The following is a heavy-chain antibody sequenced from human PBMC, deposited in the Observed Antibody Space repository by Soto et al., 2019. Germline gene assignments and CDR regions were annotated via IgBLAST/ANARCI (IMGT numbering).Heavy chain of an antibody. CDR1: GYTFTSYG. CDR2: ISAYNGNT. Sequence: ASVKVSCKAPGYTFTSYGVSWVRQAPGQGLEWMGWISAYNGNTNYAQKLQGRVTMTTDTSTSTAYMELRTLRSDDTAVYYCARERSGYYDYWGQGTLVTVSS. D-gene: IGHD3-22*01. V-gene: IGHV1-18*01. CDR3: ARERSGYYDY. J-gene: IGHJ4*02.